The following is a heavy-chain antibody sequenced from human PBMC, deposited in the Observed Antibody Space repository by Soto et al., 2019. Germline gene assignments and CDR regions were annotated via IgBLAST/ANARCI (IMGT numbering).Heavy chain of an antibody. CDR2: IKKNADGGTT. CDR3: TTNPVGYRYFDY. V-gene: IGHV3-15*01. Sequence: PGGSLRLSCAASGFLVSNAWRSWVRQAPGKGLELVGRIKKNADGGTTDYAAPVEGRFTISRDDSKNTLFLQMNSLRPEDIAVYYCTTNPVGYRYFDYWGQGTLVTVSS. D-gene: IGHD5-18*01. CDR1: GFLVSNAW. J-gene: IGHJ4*02.